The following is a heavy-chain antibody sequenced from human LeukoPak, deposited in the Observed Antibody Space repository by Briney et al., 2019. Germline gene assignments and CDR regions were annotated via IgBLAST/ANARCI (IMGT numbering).Heavy chain of an antibody. Sequence: SETLSLTCTVSGDSIRSYYWSWIRQPPGKGLEWIGYIYSSGSTNYNPSLQSRVTISVDTSKNQFSLRLNSVTAADTAVYYCARRTAVTLQSATFYYYGMDVWGQGTTVTVSS. J-gene: IGHJ6*02. D-gene: IGHD4-17*01. CDR3: ARRTAVTLQSATFYYYGMDV. CDR2: IYSSGST. CDR1: GDSIRSYY. V-gene: IGHV4-59*08.